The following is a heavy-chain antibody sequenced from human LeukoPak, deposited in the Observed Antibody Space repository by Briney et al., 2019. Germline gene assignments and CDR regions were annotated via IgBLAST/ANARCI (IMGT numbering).Heavy chain of an antibody. D-gene: IGHD2-21*01. Sequence: SETLSLTCTVSGGSISSGSYYWSWIRQPAGKGLEWIGRIYTSGSTNYNPSLKSRVTISVNTSKNQFSLKLSSVTAADTAVYYCARETAYCGGDCEVPPSYRGQGTLVTVSS. CDR2: IYTSGST. CDR3: ARETAYCGGDCEVPPSY. CDR1: GGSISSGSYY. V-gene: IGHV4-61*02. J-gene: IGHJ4*02.